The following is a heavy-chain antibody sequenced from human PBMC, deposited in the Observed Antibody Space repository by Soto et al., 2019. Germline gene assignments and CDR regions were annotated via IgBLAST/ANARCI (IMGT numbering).Heavy chain of an antibody. CDR2: IYWDDDK. J-gene: IGHJ4*02. V-gene: IGHV2-5*02. D-gene: IGHD6-13*01. CDR3: AHSPQTSSPWGYGY. Sequence: SGPTLVNPTQTLTLTCTFSGFSLSTSGVGVGWIRQPPGKALEWLALIYWDDDKLYSPFLKSRLTITKDTSKNQVVLTMTNMDPVDAATYYCAHSPQTSSPWGYGYWGQGTLVTVSS. CDR1: GFSLSTSGVG.